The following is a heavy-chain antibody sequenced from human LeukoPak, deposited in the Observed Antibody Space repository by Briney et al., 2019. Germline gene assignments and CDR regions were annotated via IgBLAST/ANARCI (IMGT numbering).Heavy chain of an antibody. D-gene: IGHD6-13*01. CDR1: GYTLTELS. CDR3: ATSLQQIAAAGQTPNFDY. J-gene: IGHJ4*02. V-gene: IGHV1-24*01. CDR2: IDPEDGET. Sequence: ASVKVSCKVSGYTLTELSMHWVRQAPGKGLEWMGGIDPEDGETIYAQKFQGRVTMTEDTSTDTAYMELSSLRSEDTAVYYCATSLQQIAAAGQTPNFDYWGQGTLVTVSS.